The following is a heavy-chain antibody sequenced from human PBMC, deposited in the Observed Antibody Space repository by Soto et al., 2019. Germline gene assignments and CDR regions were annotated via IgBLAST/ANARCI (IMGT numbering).Heavy chain of an antibody. J-gene: IGHJ5*02. CDR1: GGTFSSYA. Sequence: QVQLVQSGAEVKKPGSSVKVSCKASGGTFSSYAISWVRQAPGQGLEWMGGIIPIFGTANYAQKFQGRVTITADESTSTAYMGLSSLRSEDTAVYYCARGAVYCSSTSCYDDNWFDPWGQGTLVTVSS. CDR2: IIPIFGTA. V-gene: IGHV1-69*01. CDR3: ARGAVYCSSTSCYDDNWFDP. D-gene: IGHD2-2*01.